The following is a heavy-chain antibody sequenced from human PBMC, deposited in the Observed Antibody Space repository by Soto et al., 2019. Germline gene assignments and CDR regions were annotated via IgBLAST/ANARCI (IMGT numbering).Heavy chain of an antibody. CDR3: ARGRDGEY. D-gene: IGHD3-10*01. CDR2: ISAHNGKT. Sequence: QVHLVQSGAEVKKPGASVKVSCQGSGYAFTTYGITWVRQAPGQGLEWMGWISAHNGKTNYARKLQVRVTVTRDTPTSTAYMELRSLRYDDTAVYYCARGRDGEYWGQGALVTVSS. CDR1: GYAFTTYG. V-gene: IGHV1-18*01. J-gene: IGHJ4*02.